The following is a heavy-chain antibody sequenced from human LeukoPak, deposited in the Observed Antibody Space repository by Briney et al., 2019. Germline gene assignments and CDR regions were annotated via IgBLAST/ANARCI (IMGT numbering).Heavy chain of an antibody. D-gene: IGHD5-12*01. CDR2: ISAYNGNT. Sequence: ASVKVSCKASGYTFTSYGISWVRQAHGQGLEWMGWISAYNGNTNYTQKLQGRVTMTTDTSTSTAYMELRSLRSDDTAVYYCARDPGDIVTTIYYYYGMDVWGQGTTVTVSS. CDR3: ARDPGDIVTTIYYYYGMDV. V-gene: IGHV1-18*01. CDR1: GYTFTSYG. J-gene: IGHJ6*02.